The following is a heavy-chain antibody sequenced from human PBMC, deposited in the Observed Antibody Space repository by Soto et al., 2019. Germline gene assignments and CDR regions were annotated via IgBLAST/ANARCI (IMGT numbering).Heavy chain of an antibody. CDR1: GGTFSSYA. V-gene: IGHV1-69*13. D-gene: IGHD5-18*01. CDR2: IIPIFGTA. J-gene: IGHJ4*02. CDR3: ARSRYSHGVVASEAY. Sequence: SVKVSCKASGGTFSSYAISWVRQAPGQGLEWMGGIIPIFGTANYAQKFQGRVTITADESTSTAYMELSSLRSEDTAVYYCARSRYSHGVVASEAYWGQGTLVTVSS.